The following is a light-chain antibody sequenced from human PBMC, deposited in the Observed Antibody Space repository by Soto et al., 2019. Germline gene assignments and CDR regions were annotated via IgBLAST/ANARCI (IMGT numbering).Light chain of an antibody. Sequence: DIQMTQSPSSLSASVGDRVTITCRASQSISSYLNWYQQKPGKAPKLLIYAASSLQSGVPSRFSGSGSGPDFTLTISSLKTEDFTTYYCQPSYTTPYTFGHGTKLEI. V-gene: IGKV1-39*01. CDR2: AAS. J-gene: IGKJ2*01. CDR3: QPSYTTPYT. CDR1: QSISSY.